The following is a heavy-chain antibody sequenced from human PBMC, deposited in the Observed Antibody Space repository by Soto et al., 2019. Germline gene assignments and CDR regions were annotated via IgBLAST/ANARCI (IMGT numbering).Heavy chain of an antibody. V-gene: IGHV4-30-2*01. Sequence: PSETLSLTCAVSGGSISSGGYSWSWIRQPPGKGLEWIGYIYHSGSTYYNPSLKSRVTISVDRSKNQFSLKLSSVTAADTAVYYCARGVAVAGTPAFDIWGQGTMVTVSS. CDR3: ARGVAVAGTPAFDI. D-gene: IGHD6-19*01. CDR2: IYHSGST. CDR1: GGSISSGGYS. J-gene: IGHJ3*02.